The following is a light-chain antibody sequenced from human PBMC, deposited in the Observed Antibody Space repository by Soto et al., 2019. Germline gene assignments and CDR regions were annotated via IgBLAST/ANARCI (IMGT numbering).Light chain of an antibody. V-gene: IGKV1-5*03. CDR1: ERISTW. CDR3: QQYNNYWT. Sequence: DIQMTQSPSTLSASVGDRVTITCRASERISTWLAWYQQKPGKAPKLLIYKASNLQSGVPSRFSGSGSGTEFALTFSSLQPDDFATYYCQQYNNYWTFGQGTKVEIK. CDR2: KAS. J-gene: IGKJ1*01.